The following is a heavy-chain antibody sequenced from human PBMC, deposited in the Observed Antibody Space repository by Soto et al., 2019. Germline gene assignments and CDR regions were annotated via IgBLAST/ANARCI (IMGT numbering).Heavy chain of an antibody. D-gene: IGHD3-10*01. CDR1: GFTFTDYT. Sequence: QVQLVQSGAEAKKPGASVTVSCKASGFTFTDYTMHWVRQAPGQRLEWMGWINAGNGNTEYSQKFQGRVHLTRETSASTAYMELSSLRSEDTAVYYCARDLYGSVSDLDYWGQGTLVTVSS. CDR2: INAGNGNT. J-gene: IGHJ4*02. V-gene: IGHV1-3*01. CDR3: ARDLYGSVSDLDY.